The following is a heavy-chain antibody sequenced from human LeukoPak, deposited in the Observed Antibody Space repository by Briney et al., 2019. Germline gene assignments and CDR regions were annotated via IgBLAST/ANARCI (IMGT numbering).Heavy chain of an antibody. CDR2: ISYDGSNK. V-gene: IGHV3-30*18. CDR1: GFTFSSYG. D-gene: IGHD3-10*01. Sequence: GGSLRLSCAASGFTFSSYGMHWVRQAPGKGLEWVAVISYDGSNKYYVDSVKGRFTISRDNSKNTLYLQMNSLRAEDTAVYYCAKDLLLWFEELMVDYWGQGTLVTVSS. J-gene: IGHJ4*02. CDR3: AKDLLLWFEELMVDY.